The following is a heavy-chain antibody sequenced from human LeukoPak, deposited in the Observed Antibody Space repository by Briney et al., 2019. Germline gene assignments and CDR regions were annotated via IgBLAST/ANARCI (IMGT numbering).Heavy chain of an antibody. CDR1: GGSISSYY. D-gene: IGHD2-21*02. CDR3: ASLAAYCGGDCYPGDAFDI. V-gene: IGHV4-4*07. J-gene: IGHJ3*02. CDR2: IYTSGST. Sequence: PSETLSLTCTVSGGSISSYYWSWIRQPAGKGLEWIGRIYTSGSTNYNPSLKSRVTMSVDTSKNQFSLKLSSVTAADTAVYYCASLAAYCGGDCYPGDAFDIWGQGTMVTVSS.